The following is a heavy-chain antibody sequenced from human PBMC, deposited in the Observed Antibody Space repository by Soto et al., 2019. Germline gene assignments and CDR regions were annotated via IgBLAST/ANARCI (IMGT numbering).Heavy chain of an antibody. CDR2: IYHSGST. J-gene: IGHJ4*02. V-gene: IGHV4-30-2*01. CDR3: ARGGYFDWLLTPHFDY. CDR1: GGSISSGGYS. D-gene: IGHD3-9*01. Sequence: SETLSLTCAVSGGSISSGGYSWSWIRQPPGKGLEWIGYIYHSGSTYYNPSLKSRVTISVDRSKNQFSLKLSSVTAADTAVYYCARGGYFDWLLTPHFDYWGQGTLVTVSS.